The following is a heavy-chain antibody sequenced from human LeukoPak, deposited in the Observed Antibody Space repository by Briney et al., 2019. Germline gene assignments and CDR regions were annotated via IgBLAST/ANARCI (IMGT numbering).Heavy chain of an antibody. V-gene: IGHV4-34*01. J-gene: IGHJ5*02. CDR2: INHSGST. D-gene: IGHD2-15*01. CDR3: AGLPIVVVVNAPGTRNNWFDP. CDR1: GGSFIAYY. Sequence: SETLSLTRAVYGGSFIAYYCSWIRQPPGKWLEWSGEINHSGSTNYNPSLKSRVSISVDTSKNQFSLKLSSVTAADTAVYYCAGLPIVVVVNAPGTRNNWFDPWGQGTLVTVSS.